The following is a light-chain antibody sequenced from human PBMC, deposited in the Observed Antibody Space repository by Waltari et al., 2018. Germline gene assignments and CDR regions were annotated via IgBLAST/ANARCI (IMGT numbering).Light chain of an antibody. J-gene: IGLJ2*01. CDR3: QSYDSSLSGWV. CDR1: STNIGAGYD. Sequence: SVLTQPPSVSAAPGQRVTISCTGSSTNIGAGYDVHWYQQLPGTAPKLLIYGNSNRPSGVPDRFSGSKSGTSASLAITGLQAEDEADYYCQSYDSSLSGWVFGGGTKLTVL. V-gene: IGLV1-40*01. CDR2: GNS.